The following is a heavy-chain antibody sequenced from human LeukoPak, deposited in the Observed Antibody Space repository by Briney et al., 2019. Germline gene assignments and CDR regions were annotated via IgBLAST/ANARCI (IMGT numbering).Heavy chain of an antibody. D-gene: IGHD2-2*01. CDR2: IYYSGST. Sequence: SETLSLTCTVSGGSISSSSYYWGWIRQPPGKGLEWIGSIYYSGSTYYNPSLKSRVTISVDTSKNQFSLKLSSVTAADTAVYYCATARYCSSTSCYHWDIWGQGTMVTVSS. V-gene: IGHV4-39*07. CDR1: GGSISSSSYY. J-gene: IGHJ3*02. CDR3: ATARYCSSTSCYHWDI.